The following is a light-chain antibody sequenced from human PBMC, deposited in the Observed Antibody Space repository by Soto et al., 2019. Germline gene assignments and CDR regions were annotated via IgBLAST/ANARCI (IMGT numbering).Light chain of an antibody. CDR1: QNIYSN. J-gene: IGKJ1*01. CDR2: RAS. V-gene: IGKV3-15*01. Sequence: IVMTQSPATLSVSPGERATLSCRASQNIYSNVAWYQQRPGQAPRLLIYRASTRAPGIPARFSGSGSGNEFPPTISSLQSEDFTVYSCLQYHNLWAFGQGTKVEMK. CDR3: LQYHNLWA.